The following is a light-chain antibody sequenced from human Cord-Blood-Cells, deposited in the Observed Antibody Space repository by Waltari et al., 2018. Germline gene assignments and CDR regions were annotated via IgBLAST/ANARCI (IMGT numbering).Light chain of an antibody. CDR1: QSISSY. J-gene: IGKJ2*01. CDR2: AAS. Sequence: DIQMTQSPSSLSASVGDRVTITSRASQSISSYLNWYQQKPGKAPKLLIYAASSLQSGVPSRFSGSGSVTDFTLTISSLQPEDFATYYCQQSYSTPHTFGQGTKLEIK. V-gene: IGKV1-39*01. CDR3: QQSYSTPHT.